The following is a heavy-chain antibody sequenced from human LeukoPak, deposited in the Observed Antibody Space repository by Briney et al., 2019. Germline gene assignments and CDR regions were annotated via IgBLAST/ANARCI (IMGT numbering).Heavy chain of an antibody. V-gene: IGHV1-69*13. D-gene: IGHD4-11*01. J-gene: IGHJ4*02. CDR2: IIPIFGTA. CDR3: ARGSYSTHPEPYY. CDR1: GGTFSSYA. Sequence: GASVKVSCKASGGTFSSYAISWVRQAPGQGLEWMGGIIPIFGTANYAQKFQGRVTITADESTSTAYMELSSLRSEDTAVYYCARGSYSTHPEPYYWGQGTLVTVSS.